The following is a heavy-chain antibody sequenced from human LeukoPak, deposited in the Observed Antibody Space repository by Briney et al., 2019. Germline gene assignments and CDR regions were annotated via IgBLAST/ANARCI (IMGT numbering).Heavy chain of an antibody. Sequence: ASVKVSCKASGYSFIGYYIHWVRQAPGQGLEWMGWINPNSGGANYAQKFQGRVTMTRDTSISTVYMELTRLRSDDTAMYYCAKSTNWGSISDGFDIWGQGTLVTVSS. V-gene: IGHV1-2*02. J-gene: IGHJ1*01. CDR2: INPNSGGA. CDR3: AKSTNWGSISDGFDI. CDR1: GYSFIGYY. D-gene: IGHD7-27*01.